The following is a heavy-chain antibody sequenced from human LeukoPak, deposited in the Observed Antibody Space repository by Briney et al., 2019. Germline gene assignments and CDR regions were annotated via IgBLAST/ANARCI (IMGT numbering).Heavy chain of an antibody. J-gene: IGHJ3*02. V-gene: IGHV4-59*01. Sequence: PSETLSLTCTVSGGSLNFFYWSWIRQSPGKGLEWIGYISYIGTTYYNPSLKSRVTISLGTSKNHFSLNLGSATAADTAVYYCARDFARNSGDYGNDGFDIWGLGTMVTVSS. CDR2: ISYIGTT. D-gene: IGHD4-17*01. CDR1: GGSLNFFY. CDR3: ARDFARNSGDYGNDGFDI.